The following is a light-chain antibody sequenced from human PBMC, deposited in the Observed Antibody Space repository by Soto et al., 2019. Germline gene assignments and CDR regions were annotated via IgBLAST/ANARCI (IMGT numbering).Light chain of an antibody. Sequence: QSALTQPASVSGSPGQSITISCTGTSSDFGNYNLVSWYQQHPGKVPKLILFEVNKRPSRVSGRFSGSKSGNTASLTISGLHAEDEADYYCCSFTSSNTHVFGTGTKVTVL. CDR3: CSFTSSNTHV. CDR2: EVN. J-gene: IGLJ1*01. V-gene: IGLV2-23*02. CDR1: SSDFGNYNL.